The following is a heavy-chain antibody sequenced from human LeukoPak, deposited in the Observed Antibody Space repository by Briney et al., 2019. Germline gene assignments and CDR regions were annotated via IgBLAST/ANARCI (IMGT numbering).Heavy chain of an antibody. Sequence: ASVKVSCKTSGHTFSKYGISWVRQAPGRGLEWMGWISPDNGNTDYAQKLQGRVTMTTDTSTSTAYMELRSLRSDDTAVYYCAREQLYYFDYWGQGTLVTVSS. V-gene: IGHV1-18*01. CDR2: ISPDNGNT. CDR3: AREQLYYFDY. J-gene: IGHJ4*02. CDR1: GHTFSKYG. D-gene: IGHD2-2*01.